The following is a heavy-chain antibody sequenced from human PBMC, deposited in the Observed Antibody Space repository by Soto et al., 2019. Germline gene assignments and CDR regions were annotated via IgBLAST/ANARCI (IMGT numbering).Heavy chain of an antibody. D-gene: IGHD3-22*01. CDR1: GGSISSSSYY. CDR3: ARSPYYDSSGYPTPPGYFDY. V-gene: IGHV4-39*01. J-gene: IGHJ4*02. CDR2: IYYSGST. Sequence: PSETLSLTCTVSGGSISSSSYYWGWIRQPPRKGLEWIGSIYYSGSTYYNPSLKSRVTISVDTSKNQFSLKLSSVTAADTAVYYCARSPYYDSSGYPTPPGYFDYWGQGTLVTVSS.